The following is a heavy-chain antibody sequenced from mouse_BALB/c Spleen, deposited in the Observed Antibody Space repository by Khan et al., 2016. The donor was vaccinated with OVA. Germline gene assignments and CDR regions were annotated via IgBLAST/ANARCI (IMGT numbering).Heavy chain of an antibody. V-gene: IGHV1-69*02. D-gene: IGHD1-1*01. CDR2: IYPSDNYT. CDR3: TREGTTVDAMDY. J-gene: IGHJ4*01. CDR1: GYTFTNYW. Sequence: VQLQQPGAELVRPGASVKLSCKASGYTFTNYWINWVKQRPGQGLEWIGNIYPSDNYTNYNQKFKDKATLTVDKSSSTAYIQLSSPTSEDSAVYYCTREGTTVDAMDYWGQGTSVTVSS.